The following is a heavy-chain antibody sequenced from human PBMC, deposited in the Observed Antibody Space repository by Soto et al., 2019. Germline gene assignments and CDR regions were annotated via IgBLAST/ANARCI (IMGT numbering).Heavy chain of an antibody. D-gene: IGHD1-20*01. V-gene: IGHV6-1*01. CDR3: ARARYNWDRSYYYAMDV. CDR1: GDSVSSYTAA. J-gene: IGHJ6*02. CDR2: TYYRSRWYD. Sequence: SQTLSLTCDISGDSVSSYTAAWNWIRQSPSRGLEWLGRTYYRSRWYDDYVVSMKSRITINPDTSKNQVSLQLNSVTPEDTAVYYCARARYNWDRSYYYAMDVWGQGTTVTVSS.